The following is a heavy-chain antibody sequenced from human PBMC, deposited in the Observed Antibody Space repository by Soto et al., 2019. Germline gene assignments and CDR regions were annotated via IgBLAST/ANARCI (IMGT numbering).Heavy chain of an antibody. Sequence: PSETLSLTCAVSCGSISSGGYSWSWIRQPPGKGLEWIGYIYHSGSTYYNPSLKSRVTISVDRSKNQFSLKLSSVTAADTAVYYCARVVAVAGEGTYWFDPWGQGTLVTVSS. V-gene: IGHV4-30-2*01. J-gene: IGHJ5*02. CDR3: ARVVAVAGEGTYWFDP. CDR2: IYHSGST. D-gene: IGHD6-19*01. CDR1: CGSISSGGYS.